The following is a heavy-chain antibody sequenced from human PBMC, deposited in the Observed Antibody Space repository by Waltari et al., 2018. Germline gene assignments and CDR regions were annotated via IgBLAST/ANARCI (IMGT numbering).Heavy chain of an antibody. CDR3: ATDGVGATYLAD. V-gene: IGHV1-24*01. D-gene: IGHD1-26*01. J-gene: IGHJ4*02. CDR1: GYTLTELY. Sequence: QVQLVQSGAEVKKPGASVKVSCTVSGYTLTELYIHWVRQAPGKGLEWMGGFDPEDGETIYAQKFQGRVTMTEDTSTDTAYMELSSLRSEDTAVYYCATDGVGATYLADWGQGTLVTVSS. CDR2: FDPEDGET.